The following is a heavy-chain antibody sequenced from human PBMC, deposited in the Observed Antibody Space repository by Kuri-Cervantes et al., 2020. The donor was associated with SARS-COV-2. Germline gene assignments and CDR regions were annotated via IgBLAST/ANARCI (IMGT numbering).Heavy chain of an antibody. J-gene: IGHJ3*02. D-gene: IGHD4/OR15-4a*01. Sequence: GGSLRLSCAASGFTFSSYSMNWVRQAPGKGLEWVSYISSSSSTIYYADSVKGRFTISRDNAKNSLYLQMNSLRDEDTAVYYCARDAIGLWWGLWRVGAFDIWGQGTMVTVSS. CDR2: ISSSSSTI. V-gene: IGHV3-48*02. CDR1: GFTFSSYS. CDR3: ARDAIGLWWGLWRVGAFDI.